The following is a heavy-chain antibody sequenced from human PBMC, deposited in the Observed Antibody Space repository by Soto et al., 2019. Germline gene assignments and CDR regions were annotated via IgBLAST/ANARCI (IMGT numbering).Heavy chain of an antibody. J-gene: IGHJ6*03. Sequence: QDQLVQSGVEVKKPGASVKVSCKASGYSFTNYGITWVRQAPGQGCEWMGGISAYNGNTNYAQKFQGRVTMTTDASTGTAYLELRSLRSDDTAVYYCARDRGVAPPVAGNTHYYYYMDVWGKGTTVTVSS. D-gene: IGHD6-19*01. CDR1: GYSFTNYG. CDR3: ARDRGVAPPVAGNTHYYYYMDV. CDR2: ISAYNGNT. V-gene: IGHV1-18*01.